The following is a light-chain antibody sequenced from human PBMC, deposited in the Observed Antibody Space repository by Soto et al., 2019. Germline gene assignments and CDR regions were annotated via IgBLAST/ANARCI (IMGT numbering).Light chain of an antibody. CDR2: GAY. J-gene: IGKJ5*01. Sequence: EIQMAQSPSSLSAAGRDGVTITCRASQSITNYSNWYHLKLGKAPKLLIYGAYSLQSGVPSMFSGIGSGTDFSLTVSSLQPEDFATYYCQQSYSIPITFGQGTRLEIK. V-gene: IGKV1-39*01. CDR3: QQSYSIPIT. CDR1: QSITNY.